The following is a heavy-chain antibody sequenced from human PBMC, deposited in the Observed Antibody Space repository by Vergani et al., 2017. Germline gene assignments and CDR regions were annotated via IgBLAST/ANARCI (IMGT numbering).Heavy chain of an antibody. CDR2: INTNTGNP. J-gene: IGHJ6*03. V-gene: IGHV7-4-1*01. D-gene: IGHD2-8*01. CDR1: GYTFTSYA. CDR3: ARDRGGCTNGVCLYYYYYMDV. Sequence: QVQLVQSGSELKKPGASVKVSCKASGYTFTSYATNWVRQAPGQGLEWMGWINTNTGNPTYAQGFTGRFVFSLDTSVSTAYLQICSLNAEDTAVYYCARDRGGCTNGVCLYYYYYMDVWGKGTTVTVSS.